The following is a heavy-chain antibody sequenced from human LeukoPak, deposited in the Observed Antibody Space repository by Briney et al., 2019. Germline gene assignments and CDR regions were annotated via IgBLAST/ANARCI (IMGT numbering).Heavy chain of an antibody. Sequence: GGSLRLSCTASGFILKGYAWGWFGQAPGKGLRWVSGVSGSSNKTYYADSVKGRFTISRDNSKNTLYLQMNSLRVEDTAVYYCAKDTRFLDWISRFDYWGQGALVTVSS. CDR1: GFILKGYA. V-gene: IGHV3-23*01. CDR3: AKDTRFLDWISRFDY. D-gene: IGHD3/OR15-3a*01. J-gene: IGHJ4*02. CDR2: VSGSSNKT.